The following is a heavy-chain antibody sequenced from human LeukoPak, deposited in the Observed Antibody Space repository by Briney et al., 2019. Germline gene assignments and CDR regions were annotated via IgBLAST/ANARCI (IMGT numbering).Heavy chain of an antibody. Sequence: GGSLRLSCAASGFGFTAAWMSWVRPAPGKGPEWVGRIKSRGGGETTDYAAPVKGRFTISRDDSKDTLYLQMDGLKTEDTAVYYCAWQTKFDFWRMDYWGLGTLVTVSS. CDR1: GFGFTAAW. V-gene: IGHV3-15*01. CDR3: AWQTKFDFWRMDY. CDR2: IKSRGGGETT. D-gene: IGHD3-3*01. J-gene: IGHJ4*02.